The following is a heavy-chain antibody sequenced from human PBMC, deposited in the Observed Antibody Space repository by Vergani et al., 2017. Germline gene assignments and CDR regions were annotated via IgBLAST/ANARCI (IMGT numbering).Heavy chain of an antibody. CDR2: MYHSGST. CDR3: AKSRIYYGAGSLDY. CDR1: GGSMSGYY. Sequence: QVRLQESGPGLVKPSETLSLTCSVSGGSMSGYYWSWIRQPPGKELERIGYMYHSGSTNYNPSLETQVPISGDTSKNQFSMKLNTVTAADTAVYYCAKSRIYYGAGSLDYWGQGTLVTVSS. D-gene: IGHD3-10*01. V-gene: IGHV4-59*01. J-gene: IGHJ4*02.